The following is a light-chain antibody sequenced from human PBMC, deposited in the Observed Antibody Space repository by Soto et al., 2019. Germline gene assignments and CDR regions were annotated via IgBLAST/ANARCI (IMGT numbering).Light chain of an antibody. CDR3: AAWDYSLSGQV. Sequence: QAVLTQPPSASVTPGQRVTISCSGSSSNIGSNYVYWYQQLPGTAPTLLIYRNNQRPSGVPDRFSGSKSGTSASLAISGLRSEDEDDYYCAAWDYSLSGQVFGGGTKLTVL. V-gene: IGLV1-47*01. CDR1: SSNIGSNY. CDR2: RNN. J-gene: IGLJ3*02.